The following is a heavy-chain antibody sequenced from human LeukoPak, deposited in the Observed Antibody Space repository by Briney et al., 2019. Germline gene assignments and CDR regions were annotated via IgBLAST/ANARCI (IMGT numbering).Heavy chain of an antibody. D-gene: IGHD3-9*01. CDR3: ARDFDMTPRY. CDR2: IYHSGST. V-gene: IGHV4-30-2*01. J-gene: IGHJ4*02. CDR1: GGSISSGGYY. Sequence: SETLSLTCTVSGGSISSGGYYWSWIRQPPGKGLEWIGYIYHSGSTYYNPSLKSRVTISVDRSKNQFSLKLSSVTAADTAVYYCARDFDMTPRYWGQGTLVTVSS.